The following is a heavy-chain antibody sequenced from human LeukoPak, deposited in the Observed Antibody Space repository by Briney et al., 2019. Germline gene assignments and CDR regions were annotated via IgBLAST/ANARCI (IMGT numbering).Heavy chain of an antibody. CDR2: INTHNGDT. J-gene: IGHJ4*02. CDR1: GYTFASFG. Sequence: ASVKVSCKASGYTFASFGITWVRQAPGQGLEWMGWINTHNGDTNYAQKLQGRVTMTTDTSTSTAYMELRSLRSDDTAVYYCARDLITMVRGVGGDWGQGTLVTVSS. CDR3: ARDLITMVRGVGGD. V-gene: IGHV1-18*01. D-gene: IGHD3-10*01.